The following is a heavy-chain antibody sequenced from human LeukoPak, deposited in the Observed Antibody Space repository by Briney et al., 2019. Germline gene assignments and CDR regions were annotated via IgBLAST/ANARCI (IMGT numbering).Heavy chain of an antibody. J-gene: IGHJ6*02. V-gene: IGHV1-2*02. D-gene: IGHD1-14*01. CDR3: ASLTPDLFRSPQDPGYYGMDV. CDR1: GYTFTGYY. Sequence: GASVKVSCKASGYTFTGYYMHWVRQAPGQGLEWMGWINPNSGGTNYAQKFQGRVTMTRDTSISTAYMELSRLRSDDTAVYYCASLTPDLFRSPQDPGYYGMDVWGQGTTVTVSS. CDR2: INPNSGGT.